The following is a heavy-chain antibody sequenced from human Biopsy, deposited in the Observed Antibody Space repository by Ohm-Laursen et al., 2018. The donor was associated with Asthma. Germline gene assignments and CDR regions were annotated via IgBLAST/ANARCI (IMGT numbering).Heavy chain of an antibody. CDR1: GYTLIGYV. CDR3: ARTYYDFLTGQVNDAFAI. CDR2: FKVGIGNT. J-gene: IGHJ3*02. D-gene: IGHD3-9*01. V-gene: IGHV1-3*01. Sequence: SSVKVSCTVSGYTLIGYVIHWVRLAPGQRLGWWGGFKVGIGNTKYSQKFQGRATITRDTSTSTACMELSSLRSEDTAVYYCARTYYDFLTGQVNDAFAIWGQGTMVTVSS.